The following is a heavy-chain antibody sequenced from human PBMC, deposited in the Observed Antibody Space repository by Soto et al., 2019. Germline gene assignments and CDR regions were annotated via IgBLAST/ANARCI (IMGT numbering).Heavy chain of an antibody. D-gene: IGHD3-16*01. V-gene: IGHV3-23*01. CDR1: GFTFSSYA. CDR2: ISDGGAST. Sequence: EVQLLESGGGLVQPGGSLRLSCAASGFTFSSYAMSWVRQAPGKGLEWVSGISDGGASTYYADSVQGRFTISRDNSKNTLYLQMNRLRAEDTAIYYCAKLLFGALSPFDYWGQGILVTGSS. CDR3: AKLLFGALSPFDY. J-gene: IGHJ4*02.